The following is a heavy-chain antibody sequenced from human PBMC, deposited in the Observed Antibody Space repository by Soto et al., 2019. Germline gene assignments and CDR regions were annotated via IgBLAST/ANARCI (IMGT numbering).Heavy chain of an antibody. D-gene: IGHD6-13*01. CDR2: FDPEDGET. CDR1: GYTLTELS. J-gene: IGHJ5*02. V-gene: IGHV1-24*01. CDR3: ATIYSSSWYRYWFDP. Sequence: ASVKVSCKVSGYTLTELSMHWVRQAPGKGLEWMGGFDPEDGETIYAQKFQGRVTMTEDTSTDTAYMELSSLRSEDTAVYYCATIYSSSWYRYWFDPWGQGTLVTVSS.